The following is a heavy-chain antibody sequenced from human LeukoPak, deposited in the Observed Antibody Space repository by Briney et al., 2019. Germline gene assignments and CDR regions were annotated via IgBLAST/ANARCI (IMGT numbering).Heavy chain of an antibody. D-gene: IGHD3-10*01. CDR3: AKEDVLLWFGGFDY. Sequence: GGSLRLSCAASGFTFSSYAMHWVRQAPGKGLEWVAVISYDGSNKYYADSVKGRFTISRDNSKNTLYLQMNSLRAEDTAVYYCAKEDVLLWFGGFDYWGQGTLVTVSS. CDR2: ISYDGSNK. V-gene: IGHV3-30*04. CDR1: GFTFSSYA. J-gene: IGHJ4*02.